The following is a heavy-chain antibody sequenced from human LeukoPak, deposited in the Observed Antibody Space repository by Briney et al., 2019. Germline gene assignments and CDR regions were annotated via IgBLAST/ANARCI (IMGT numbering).Heavy chain of an antibody. J-gene: IGHJ6*02. D-gene: IGHD3-10*01. CDR2: INPNSGGT. V-gene: IGHV1-2*02. CDR3: ARVYGIFYGSGSYFGLYGMDV. Sequence: ASVKVSCKASGYTFTGYYMHWVRQAPGQGLEWMGWINPNSGGTNYAQKFQGRVTMTRDTTISTAYMELSRLRSGDTAVYYCARVYGIFYGSGSYFGLYGMDVWGQGTTVTVSS. CDR1: GYTFTGYY.